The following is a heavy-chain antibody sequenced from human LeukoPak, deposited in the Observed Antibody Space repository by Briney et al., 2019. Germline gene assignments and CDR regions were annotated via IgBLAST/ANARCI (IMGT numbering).Heavy chain of an antibody. CDR1: GFTFDDYG. D-gene: IGHD2-15*01. V-gene: IGHV3-20*04. J-gene: IGHJ4*02. Sequence: PGGSLRLSCAASGFTFDDYGMSWVRQAPGKGLEWVSGTNWNGGSTGYAGSVKGRFTISRDNAKNSLYLQMNSLRAEDTALYYCARSVAASRDYWGQGTLVTVSS. CDR2: TNWNGGST. CDR3: ARSVAASRDY.